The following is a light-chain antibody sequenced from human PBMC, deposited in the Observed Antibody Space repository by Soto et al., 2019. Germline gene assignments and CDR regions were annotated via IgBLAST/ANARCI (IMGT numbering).Light chain of an antibody. CDR1: SSDVGGYDY. CDR3: SSYTSSSTFV. V-gene: IGLV2-14*01. J-gene: IGLJ1*01. CDR2: EVT. Sequence: QSELTQPASVSGSPGQSITISCTGTSSDVGGYDYVSWYQQHPGKAPKLMIYEVTNRPSGVSIRFSASKSGDTASLTISGLQAEDEADYYCSSYTSSSTFVFGTGTKVTVL.